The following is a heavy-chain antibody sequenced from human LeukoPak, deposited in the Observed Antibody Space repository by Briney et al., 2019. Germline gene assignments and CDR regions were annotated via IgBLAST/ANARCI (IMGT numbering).Heavy chain of an antibody. Sequence: ASLKVSCTASGYTFTSYYMHWVRQAPGQGLEWMGIVNPSGDSTTYAQKFQDRVTMTRDTSTSTVYMELSSLRSEDTAVYYCARAGFGESELAADVWGQGDLVTASS. CDR3: ARAGFGESELAADV. J-gene: IGHJ4*02. CDR2: VNPSGDST. D-gene: IGHD3-10*01. CDR1: GYTFTSYY. V-gene: IGHV1-46*01.